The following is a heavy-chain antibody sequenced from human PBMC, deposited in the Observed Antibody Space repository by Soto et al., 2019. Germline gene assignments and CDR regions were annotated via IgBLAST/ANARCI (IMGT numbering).Heavy chain of an antibody. V-gene: IGHV3-15*07. Sequence: GGSLRLSCAASGFTFSNAWMNWVRQAPGKGLEWVGRIKSKTDGGTTDYAAPVNGRFTISRDDSKNTLYLQMNSLKTEDTAVYYCTTVLSGGWYRSRYWGQGTLVTVSS. J-gene: IGHJ4*02. CDR3: TTVLSGGWYRSRY. CDR2: IKSKTDGGTT. CDR1: GFTFSNAW. D-gene: IGHD6-19*01.